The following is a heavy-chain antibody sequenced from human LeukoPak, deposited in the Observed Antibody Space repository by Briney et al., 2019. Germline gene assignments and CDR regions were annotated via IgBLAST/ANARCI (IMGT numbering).Heavy chain of an antibody. CDR3: ARGGGFYYYMDV. J-gene: IGHJ6*03. CDR2: IYHSGST. Sequence: SETLSLTCTVSGYSISSGYYWGWIRQPPGKGLEWIGSIYHSGSTNYNPSLKSRVTISVDTSKNQFSLKLSSVTAADTAVYYCARGGGFYYYMDVWDKGTTVTVSS. D-gene: IGHD3-16*01. V-gene: IGHV4-38-2*02. CDR1: GYSISSGYY.